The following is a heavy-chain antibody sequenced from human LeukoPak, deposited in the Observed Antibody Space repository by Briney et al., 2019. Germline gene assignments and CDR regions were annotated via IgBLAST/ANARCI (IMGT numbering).Heavy chain of an antibody. V-gene: IGHV1-69*13. CDR3: ARAMPGWFDP. CDR2: IIPIFGTA. D-gene: IGHD2-2*01. Sequence: ASVKVSCKASGGTFSSYAISWVRQAPGQGLEWMGGIIPIFGTANYAQKFQGSVTITADESTSTAYMELSSLRSEDTAVYYCARAMPGWFDPWGQGTLVTVSS. CDR1: GGTFSSYA. J-gene: IGHJ5*02.